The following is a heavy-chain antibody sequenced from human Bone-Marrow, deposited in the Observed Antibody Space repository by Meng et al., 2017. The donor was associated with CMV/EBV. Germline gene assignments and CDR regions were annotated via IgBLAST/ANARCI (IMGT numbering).Heavy chain of an antibody. Sequence: SETLSLTCTVSGGSISSCYWSWIRQPPGKGLEWIGYIYYSGSTNYNPSLKSRVTISVDTSKNQFSLKLSSVTAADTAVYYCARGGMVASIRNYYYFGMDVWGQGTTVTVSS. J-gene: IGHJ6*02. CDR2: IYYSGST. CDR3: ARGGMVASIRNYYYFGMDV. V-gene: IGHV4-59*01. D-gene: IGHD5-24*01. CDR1: GGSISSCY.